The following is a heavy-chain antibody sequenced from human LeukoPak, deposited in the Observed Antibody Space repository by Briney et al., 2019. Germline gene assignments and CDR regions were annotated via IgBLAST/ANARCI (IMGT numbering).Heavy chain of an antibody. D-gene: IGHD2-21*02. CDR1: GFTFSSYA. V-gene: IGHV3-20*04. CDR2: INWNGGST. Sequence: GGSLRLSCAASGFTFSSYAMSWVRQAPGKGLEWVSGINWNGGSTGYADSVKGRFTISRDNAKNSLYLQMNSLRAEDTALYYCARKSGLHKRYYFDYWGQGTLVTVSS. J-gene: IGHJ4*02. CDR3: ARKSGLHKRYYFDY.